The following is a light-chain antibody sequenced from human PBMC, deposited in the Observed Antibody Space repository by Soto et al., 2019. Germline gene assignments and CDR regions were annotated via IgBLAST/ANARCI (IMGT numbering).Light chain of an antibody. Sequence: QSALTQPASVSGSPGQSITISCTGTSSDVGGYNYVSWYQQHPGKAPKLMIFDVTYRPSGVSNRFSGSKSVNTASLTISGLQPEDEADYYCSSYTSSSTLEVFGGGTKLTVL. CDR3: SSYTSSSTLEV. CDR2: DVT. CDR1: SSDVGGYNY. J-gene: IGLJ2*01. V-gene: IGLV2-14*01.